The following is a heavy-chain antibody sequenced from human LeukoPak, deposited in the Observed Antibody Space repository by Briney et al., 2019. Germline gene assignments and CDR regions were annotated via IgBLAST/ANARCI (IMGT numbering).Heavy chain of an antibody. V-gene: IGHV1-2*02. J-gene: IGHJ6*03. D-gene: IGHD6-13*01. CDR3: AREIGYSSSWYKIYYYYYYMDA. Sequence: ASVKVSCKASGYTFTDYFMNWVRQAPGQGLEWMGWINPKSGGTVYAQKFQGRVTMTRNTSISTAYMELSSLRSEDTAVYYCAREIGYSSSWYKIYYYYYYMDARGKGTTVTISS. CDR2: INPKSGGT. CDR1: GYTFTDYF.